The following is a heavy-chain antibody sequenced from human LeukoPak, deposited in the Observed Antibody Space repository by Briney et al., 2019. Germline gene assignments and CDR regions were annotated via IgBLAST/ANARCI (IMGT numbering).Heavy chain of an antibody. V-gene: IGHV3-23*01. CDR2: ISRGGGST. CDR3: AKSSGFYESYYYMDV. Sequence: GGPLTLPCAPSGFTFNSHAKLCPPHATGRAVECVSSISRGGGSTYYADAVKGGFTISRDNYKNTLYLQTNSLRAEDTAVYYCAKSSGFYESYYYMDVWGKGTTVTVSS. CDR1: GFTFNSHA. J-gene: IGHJ6*03. D-gene: IGHD3-22*01.